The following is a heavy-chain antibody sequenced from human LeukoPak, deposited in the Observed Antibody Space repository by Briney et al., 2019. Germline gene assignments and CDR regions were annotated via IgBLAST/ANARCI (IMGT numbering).Heavy chain of an antibody. CDR1: GYSISSGYY. CDR3: ARRGSSGWYWYFDL. CDR2: IYHSGST. Sequence: PSETLSLTCAVSGYSISSGYYWGWIRQPPGKGLEWIGSIYHSGSTYHNSSLKSRVTISVDTSKNQFSLKLSSVTAADTAVYYCARRGSSGWYWYFDLWGRGTLVTVSS. D-gene: IGHD6-19*01. J-gene: IGHJ2*01. V-gene: IGHV4-38-2*01.